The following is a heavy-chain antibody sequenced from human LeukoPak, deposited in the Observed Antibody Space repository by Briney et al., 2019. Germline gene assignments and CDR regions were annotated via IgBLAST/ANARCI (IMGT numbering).Heavy chain of an antibody. Sequence: MPSGTLSLTCTVSGGSISSYYWSWIRQPPGKGLEWIGYIYYSGYTNYNPSLKSRVTISVDTSKNQFSLKLSSVTAADTAVYYCARTTMVRGTYYMDVWGKGTTVTISS. CDR2: IYYSGYT. CDR1: GGSISSYY. CDR3: ARTTMVRGTYYMDV. J-gene: IGHJ6*03. D-gene: IGHD3-10*01. V-gene: IGHV4-59*01.